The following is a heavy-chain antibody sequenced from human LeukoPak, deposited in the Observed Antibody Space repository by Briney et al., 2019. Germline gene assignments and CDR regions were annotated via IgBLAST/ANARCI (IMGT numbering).Heavy chain of an antibody. CDR2: IKHDGSET. D-gene: IGHD1-26*01. CDR1: GFTFSSIW. CDR3: ARDDEWEQNFDY. J-gene: IGHJ4*02. Sequence: PGGSLRLSCATSGFTFSSIWMSWVRQAPGKGLEWVANIKHDGSETNYVDSVKGRFTISRDNAKNSLHLQMNSLRAEDTAVYYCARDDEWEQNFDYWGQGTLVTVSS. V-gene: IGHV3-7*04.